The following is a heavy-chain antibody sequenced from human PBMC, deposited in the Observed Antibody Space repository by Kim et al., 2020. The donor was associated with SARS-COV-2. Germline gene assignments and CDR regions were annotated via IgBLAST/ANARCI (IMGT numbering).Heavy chain of an antibody. J-gene: IGHJ4*02. CDR2: IKSKTDGGTT. Sequence: GGSLRLSCAASGFTFSNAWMSWVRQAPGKGLEWVGRIKSKTDGGTTDYAAPVKGRFTISRDDSKNTLYLQMNSLKTEDTAVYYCTAMYGSGGSKVYYFDYWGQGTLVTVSS. V-gene: IGHV3-15*01. CDR1: GFTFSNAW. CDR3: TAMYGSGGSKVYYFDY. D-gene: IGHD3-10*01.